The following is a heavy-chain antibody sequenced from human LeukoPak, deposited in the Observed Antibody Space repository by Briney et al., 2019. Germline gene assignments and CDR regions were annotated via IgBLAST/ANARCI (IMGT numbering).Heavy chain of an antibody. CDR3: ARDAPGGLHMDV. CDR2: ISAYNGNT. V-gene: IGHV1-18*01. J-gene: IGHJ6*03. D-gene: IGHD1-26*01. CDR1: GYTFTSYG. Sequence: ASVKVSCKASGYTFTSYGISWVRQAPGQGLEWMGWISAYNGNTNYAQKFQGRVTITADVSTSTAYMELSSLRSEDTAVYYCARDAPGGLHMDVWGKGTTVTVSS.